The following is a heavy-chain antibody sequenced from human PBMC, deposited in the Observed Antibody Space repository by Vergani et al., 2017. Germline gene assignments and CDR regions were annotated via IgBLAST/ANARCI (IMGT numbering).Heavy chain of an antibody. D-gene: IGHD5-18*01. CDR1: GGSISSGSYY. Sequence: QVQLQESGPGLVKPSETLSLTCTVSGGSISSGSYYWSWIRQPAGKGLELIGRIYTSGSTNYNPSLKSRVTISVDTSKNQFSLKLSSVTAADTAVYYCARTTWIQLWLFDYWGQGTLVTVSS. CDR3: ARTTWIQLWLFDY. J-gene: IGHJ4*02. CDR2: IYTSGST. V-gene: IGHV4-61*02.